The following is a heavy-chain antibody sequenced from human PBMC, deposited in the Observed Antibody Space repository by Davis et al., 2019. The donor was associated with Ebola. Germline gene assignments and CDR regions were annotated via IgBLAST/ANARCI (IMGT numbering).Heavy chain of an antibody. CDR3: ARGSQWLGPDY. CDR1: GGSFSTYY. CDR2: IYYSGTT. V-gene: IGHV4-59*01. D-gene: IGHD6-19*01. Sequence: SETLSLTCTVSGGSFSTYYWSWVRQPPGKGLEWVGYIYYSGTTHYNPSLRDRVTISVDTSKKHFSLKLGSVTAADTAVYYCARGSQWLGPDYWGQGTLVTVSS. J-gene: IGHJ4*02.